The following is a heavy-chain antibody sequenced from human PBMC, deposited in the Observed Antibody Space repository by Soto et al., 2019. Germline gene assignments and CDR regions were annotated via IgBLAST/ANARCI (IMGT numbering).Heavy chain of an antibody. D-gene: IGHD2-8*02. V-gene: IGHV3-23*01. Sequence: PGGSLRLSCAASGFTCSSYDMSWVRQAPGKGLEWVSTILVGGSTHYPDSVKGRFTISRDNSKNTVFLQMNSLTAGDTAVYECAKATATGGGAFDIRGQGTMVTVSS. CDR2: ILVGGST. CDR1: GFTCSSYD. J-gene: IGHJ3*02. CDR3: AKATATGGGAFDI.